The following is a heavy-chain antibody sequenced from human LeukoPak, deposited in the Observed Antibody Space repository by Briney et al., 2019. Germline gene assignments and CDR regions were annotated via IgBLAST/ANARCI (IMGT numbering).Heavy chain of an antibody. Sequence: PGGPLRLSCAASGFTFSDYYMSWIRQAPGKGLEWVSYISSSGSTIYYADSVKGRFTISRDNAKNSLYLQMNSLRAEDTAVYYCAREVDIAVAGLFDYWGQGTLVTVSS. CDR1: GFTFSDYY. CDR2: ISSSGSTI. D-gene: IGHD6-19*01. J-gene: IGHJ4*02. V-gene: IGHV3-11*04. CDR3: AREVDIAVAGLFDY.